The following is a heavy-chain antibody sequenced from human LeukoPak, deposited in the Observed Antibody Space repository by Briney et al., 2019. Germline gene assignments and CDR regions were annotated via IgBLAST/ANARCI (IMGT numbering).Heavy chain of an antibody. J-gene: IGHJ2*01. Sequence: GSSVKVSCKASGGTXSSYAISWVRQAPGQGLEWMGRIIPILGIPNYAQKFQGRVTITADKSTTTAYMELSSLRSEDTAVYYCATEAIVVVTARDYWYFDLWGRGTLVTVSS. D-gene: IGHD2-21*02. CDR1: GGTXSSYA. V-gene: IGHV1-69*04. CDR3: ATEAIVVVTARDYWYFDL. CDR2: IIPILGIP.